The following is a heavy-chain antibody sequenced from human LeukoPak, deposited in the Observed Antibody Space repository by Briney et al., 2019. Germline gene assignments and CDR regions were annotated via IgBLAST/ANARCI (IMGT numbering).Heavy chain of an antibody. Sequence: ASVKVSCKASGYTFTSYGISWVRQAPGQGLEWMGWISAYNGNTNYAQKLQGRVTMTTDTSTSTAYMELRSLRSDDTAVYYCARFSGYPSYYGMDVWGQGTTVTVSS. J-gene: IGHJ6*02. CDR2: ISAYNGNT. D-gene: IGHD5-12*01. CDR1: GYTFTSYG. CDR3: ARFSGYPSYYGMDV. V-gene: IGHV1-18*01.